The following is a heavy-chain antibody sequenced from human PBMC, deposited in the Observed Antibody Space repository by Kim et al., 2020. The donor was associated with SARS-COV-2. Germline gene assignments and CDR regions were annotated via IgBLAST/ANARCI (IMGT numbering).Heavy chain of an antibody. CDR2: IKSKTDGGTT. CDR3: TTGVAGLSYYYYGMDV. Sequence: GGSLRLSCAASGFTFSNAWMSWVRQAPGKGLEWVGRIKSKTDGGTTDYAAPVKGRFTISRDDSKNTLYLQMNSLKTEDTAVYYCTTGVAGLSYYYYGMDVWGQGTTVTVSS. CDR1: GFTFSNAW. D-gene: IGHD6-19*01. V-gene: IGHV3-15*01. J-gene: IGHJ6*02.